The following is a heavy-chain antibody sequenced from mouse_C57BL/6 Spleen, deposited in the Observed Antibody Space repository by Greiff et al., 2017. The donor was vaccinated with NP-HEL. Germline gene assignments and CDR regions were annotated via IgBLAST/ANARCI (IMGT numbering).Heavy chain of an antibody. CDR2: IDPSDSYT. V-gene: IGHV1-69*01. CDR1: GYTFTSYW. CDR3: ARWDYDRWYFDV. Sequence: QVQLKQPGAELVMPGASVKLSCKASGYTFTSYWMHWVKQRPGQGLEWIGEIDPSDSYTNYNQKFKGKSTLTVDKSSSTAYMQLSSLTSEDSAVYYCARWDYDRWYFDVWGTGTTVTVSS. D-gene: IGHD2-4*01. J-gene: IGHJ1*03.